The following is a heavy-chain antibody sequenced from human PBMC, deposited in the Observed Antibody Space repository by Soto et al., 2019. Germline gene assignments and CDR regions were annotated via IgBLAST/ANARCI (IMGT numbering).Heavy chain of an antibody. CDR2: MNPNSGNT. CDR1: GYTFTSYD. Sequence: QVQLVQSGAEVKKPGASVKVSCKASGYTFTSYDINWVRQATGQGLEWMGWMNPNSGNTGYAQKFQGRVTMTRNTTISTAYMELCRLGSEDAAVYYSARTPYGDNVDCWGQGTLVTVSS. V-gene: IGHV1-8*01. CDR3: ARTPYGDNVDC. J-gene: IGHJ4*01. D-gene: IGHD4-17*01.